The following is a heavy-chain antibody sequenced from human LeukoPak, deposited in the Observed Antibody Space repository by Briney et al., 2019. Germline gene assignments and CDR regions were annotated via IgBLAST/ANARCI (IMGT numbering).Heavy chain of an antibody. CDR2: IWYDGSNK. J-gene: IGHJ4*02. CDR1: GFTFSSYG. Sequence: PGRSLRLSCAASGFTFSSYGMHWVRQAPGKGLEWVAVIWYDGSNKYYADSVKGRFTIPRDNSKNTLYLQMNSLRAEDTAVYYCARTQGRFYGSGSYQGFDYWGQGTLVTVSS. D-gene: IGHD3-10*01. V-gene: IGHV3-33*01. CDR3: ARTQGRFYGSGSYQGFDY.